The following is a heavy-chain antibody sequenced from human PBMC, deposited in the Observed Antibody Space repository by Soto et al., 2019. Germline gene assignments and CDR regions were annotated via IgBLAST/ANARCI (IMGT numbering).Heavy chain of an antibody. CDR2: VSGSGGTT. CDR3: AKQRPNYGSWADTFCFDS. J-gene: IGHJ4*02. CDR1: GVTFSNYA. V-gene: IGHV3-23*01. D-gene: IGHD3-10*01. Sequence: PGGSLRLSSTVSGVTFSNYAMKWIRQAPGKGVEWVSSVSGSGGTTYYADSVKGRLIISRDNSKNTRYLLLNSLRAEDKALYYFAKQRPNYGSWADTFCFDSRGQGALVTVSS.